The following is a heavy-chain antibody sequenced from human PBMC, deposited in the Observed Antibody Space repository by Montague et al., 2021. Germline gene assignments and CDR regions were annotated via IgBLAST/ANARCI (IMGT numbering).Heavy chain of an antibody. V-gene: IGHV3-43*02. Sequence: SLRPSCAASGFTFDDFAMHWVRQVPGKGLEWISLIFGEGYDTKYADSVKGQFTISRDNSRNSLYLQMDSLKPEDSALYFCSKARDAPDYYAMDVWGQGTTVTVS. J-gene: IGHJ6*02. CDR2: IFGEGYDT. CDR3: SKARDAPDYYAMDV. CDR1: GFTFDDFA.